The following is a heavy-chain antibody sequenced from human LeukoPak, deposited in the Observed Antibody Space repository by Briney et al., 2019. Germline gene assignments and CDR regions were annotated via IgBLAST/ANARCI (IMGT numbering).Heavy chain of an antibody. CDR1: GDSISSSSYY. CDR3: ARLGSSGWLNY. CDR2: IYYSGST. Sequence: PSETLSLTCTVSGDSISSSSYYWGWIRQPPGKGLEWMGSIYYSGSTYYNPSLKSRVTISVDTSKNQFSLKLSSVTAADTAVYYCARLGSSGWLNYWGQGTLVTVSS. D-gene: IGHD6-19*01. J-gene: IGHJ4*02. V-gene: IGHV4-39*01.